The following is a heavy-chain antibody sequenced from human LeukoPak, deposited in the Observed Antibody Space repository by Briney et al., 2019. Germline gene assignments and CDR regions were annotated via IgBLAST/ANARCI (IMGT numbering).Heavy chain of an antibody. CDR3: ARGGGDYADAFDI. V-gene: IGHV3-64*01. Sequence: GGPLRLSCAASGFTFSGYVMHWVRQAPGKGLEYVSGISINGGSTYYANSVKGRFIISRDNSKNTLYLQMGSLRAEDMAVYYCARGGGDYADAFDIWGQGTMVTVSS. CDR2: ISINGGST. CDR1: GFTFSGYV. D-gene: IGHD2-21*02. J-gene: IGHJ3*02.